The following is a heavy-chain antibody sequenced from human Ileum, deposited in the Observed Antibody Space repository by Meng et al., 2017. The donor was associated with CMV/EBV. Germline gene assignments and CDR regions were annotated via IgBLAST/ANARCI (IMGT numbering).Heavy chain of an antibody. D-gene: IGHD4/OR15-4a*01. Sequence: ASGYFVTGYYIHCVRQAPGQGLEWMGLVNLGDGSTDYPQKFRGRVTMIRDTSTSTVYMELSSLTSDDTAVYYCAREQVGHDYKMFDYWGQGTLVTVSS. CDR3: AREQVGHDYKMFDY. J-gene: IGHJ4*02. CDR1: GYFVTGYY. CDR2: VNLGDGST. V-gene: IGHV1-46*01.